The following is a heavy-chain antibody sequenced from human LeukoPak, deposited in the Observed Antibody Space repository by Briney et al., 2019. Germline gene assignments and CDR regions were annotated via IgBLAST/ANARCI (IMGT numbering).Heavy chain of an antibody. J-gene: IGHJ4*02. CDR3: ARVRAGDGYSCMDY. V-gene: IGHV3-11*04. D-gene: IGHD5-24*01. CDR1: GFTFSDYY. Sequence: GGSLRLSCAVSGFTFSDYYMSWIRQAPGKGLEWVSYISSSGSTIYYADSVKGRFTISRDNSKNTLYLQMNSLRAEDTAVYYCARVRAGDGYSCMDYWGQGTLVTVSS. CDR2: ISSSGSTI.